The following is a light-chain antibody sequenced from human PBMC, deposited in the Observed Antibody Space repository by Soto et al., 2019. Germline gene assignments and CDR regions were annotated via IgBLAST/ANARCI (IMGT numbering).Light chain of an antibody. V-gene: IGLV2-8*01. CDR1: SSDVGGYNY. Sequence: QSALTQPPSASGSPGQSVTISCTGTSSDVGGYNYVSWYQQHPGKAPKLMIYDVNKRPSGVPDRFSGSKSGNTASLTVSGLQAEEEADYYCSSFAGYNNFDVFGTGTKLTVL. CDR3: SSFAGYNNFDV. J-gene: IGLJ1*01. CDR2: DVN.